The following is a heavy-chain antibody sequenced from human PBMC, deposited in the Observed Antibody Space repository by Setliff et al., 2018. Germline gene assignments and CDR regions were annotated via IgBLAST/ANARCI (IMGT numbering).Heavy chain of an antibody. CDR1: GFSFSSFW. D-gene: IGHD3-16*02. CDR3: ARVANPGSNSCYRPLDV. V-gene: IGHV3-7*03. Sequence: GGSLRLSCAASGFSFSSFWMNWVRQAPGKGLEWVANIKQDGSDKYYVDSVKGRFTVSRDNANKSLFLQMNSLRTEDTAVYYCARVANPGSNSCYRPLDVWGQGTMVTVSS. CDR2: IKQDGSDK. J-gene: IGHJ3*01.